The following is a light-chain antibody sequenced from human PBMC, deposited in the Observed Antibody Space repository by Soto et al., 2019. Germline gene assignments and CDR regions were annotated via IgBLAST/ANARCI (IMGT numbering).Light chain of an antibody. J-gene: IGLJ1*01. Sequence: QSALTQPASVSGSPGQSITISCTGTSSDVGGYNYVSWYQQHPGNTPKHMIYYVTNRPSGVSNRFSGSKSGNTASRTISGLQAEDEADYYCSSYTSSSTPYVFGTGTKLTVL. CDR2: YVT. CDR3: SSYTSSSTPYV. V-gene: IGLV2-14*01. CDR1: SSDVGGYNY.